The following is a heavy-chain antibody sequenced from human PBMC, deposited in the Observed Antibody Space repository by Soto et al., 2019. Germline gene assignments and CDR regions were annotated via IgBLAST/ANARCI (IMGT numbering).Heavy chain of an antibody. CDR3: ETVHSTSRSFDY. V-gene: IGHV3-23*01. Sequence: EVQLLESGGGLVQPGGSLRLSCAASGFTFSMSAMSWVRQAPGKGLEWVSTTGLNGRTTYYADSVKGRFTVSRDNSKNTLDLQMNRLRSEDTAVYYCETVHSTSRSFDYWGQGTLVTVSS. J-gene: IGHJ4*01. CDR1: GFTFSMSA. CDR2: TGLNGRTT. D-gene: IGHD6-6*01.